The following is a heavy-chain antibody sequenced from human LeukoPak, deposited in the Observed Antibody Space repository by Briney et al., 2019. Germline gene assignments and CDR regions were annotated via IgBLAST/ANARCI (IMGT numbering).Heavy chain of an antibody. D-gene: IGHD1-26*01. Sequence: SETLSLTCDVSGYSISSGYYWGWIRQPPGKGLEWIGSMYHSGSTYHNPSLKSRVTISVDTSKNQFSLKLSSVTAADTAVYYCARAYSGSYPAIHIDYWGQGTLVTVSS. V-gene: IGHV4-38-2*01. CDR2: MYHSGST. CDR1: GYSISSGYY. CDR3: ARAYSGSYPAIHIDY. J-gene: IGHJ4*02.